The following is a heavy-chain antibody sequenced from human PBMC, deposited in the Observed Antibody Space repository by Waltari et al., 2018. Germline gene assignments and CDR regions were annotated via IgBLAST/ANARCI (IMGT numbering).Heavy chain of an antibody. D-gene: IGHD4-17*01. CDR3: AKDRAKTAVTTNY. Sequence: QVQLVQSGAEVKKPGSSVKVSCKASGGTFSSYAISWVRQAPGQGLEWMGRIIPSGGSTSYAQKFQGRVTMTRDTSTSTVYMELNSLRAEDTAVYYCAKDRAKTAVTTNYWGQGTLVTVSS. CDR1: GGTFSSYA. CDR2: IIPSGGST. V-gene: IGHV1-69*04. J-gene: IGHJ4*02.